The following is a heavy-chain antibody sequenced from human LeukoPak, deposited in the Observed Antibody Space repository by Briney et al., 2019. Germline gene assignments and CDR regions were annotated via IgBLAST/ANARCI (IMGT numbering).Heavy chain of an antibody. CDR2: ISPDGSTT. CDR1: GFTFSSYW. J-gene: IGHJ4*02. D-gene: IGHD3-10*01. CDR3: AKMQTSGSPY. Sequence: GESLRLSCAVSGFTFSSYWMHWVRQAPGKGLVWVSRISPDGSTTTYANSVKGRFTISRDNAKNTLYLQMNSLTAEDTAVYYCAKMQTSGSPYWGQGTLVTVSS. V-gene: IGHV3-74*03.